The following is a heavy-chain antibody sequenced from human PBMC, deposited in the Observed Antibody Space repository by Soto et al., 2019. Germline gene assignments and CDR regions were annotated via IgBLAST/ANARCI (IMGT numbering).Heavy chain of an antibody. Sequence: QVQLVESGGGVGQPGRSLRLSCAASGFTFSSYAMHWVRQDPGKRLEWVAVISYDGSNKYYADSVKGRFTISRDNSKNTLYLQMNSLRAEDTAVYYCARDKRDLRFLEWSYYFDFWGQGTLVTVSS. CDR2: ISYDGSNK. CDR3: ARDKRDLRFLEWSYYFDF. CDR1: GFTFSSYA. V-gene: IGHV3-30-3*01. D-gene: IGHD3-3*01. J-gene: IGHJ4*02.